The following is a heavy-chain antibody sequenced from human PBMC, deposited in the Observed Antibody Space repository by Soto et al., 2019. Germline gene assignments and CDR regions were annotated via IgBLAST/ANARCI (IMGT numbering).Heavy chain of an antibody. V-gene: IGHV3-23*01. Sequence: PGGSMRLSCAVSGLSFSSYAMTWVRQYPGKGLEWVSSISRSGSSIYSADSVRGRFTISRDNSKNTLYLQMNSLRAADTAVYYCAKDRDYCSGGSCYSSPGNYFDYWGQGTLVTVSS. J-gene: IGHJ4*02. CDR3: AKDRDYCSGGSCYSSPGNYFDY. CDR2: ISRSGSSI. CDR1: GLSFSSYA. D-gene: IGHD2-15*01.